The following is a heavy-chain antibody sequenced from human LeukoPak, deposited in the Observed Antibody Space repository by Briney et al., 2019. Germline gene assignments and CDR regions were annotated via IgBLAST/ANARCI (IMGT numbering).Heavy chain of an antibody. CDR3: ARSNRGDSSGYYSLDY. Sequence: AGGSLRLSCAASRFTFSSYWMSWVRQAPGKGLEWVANIKQDGSEKYYVDSVKGRFTISRDNAKNSLYLQMNSLRAEDTAVYYCARSNRGDSSGYYSLDYWGQGTLVTVSS. D-gene: IGHD3-22*01. J-gene: IGHJ4*02. CDR1: RFTFSSYW. V-gene: IGHV3-7*01. CDR2: IKQDGSEK.